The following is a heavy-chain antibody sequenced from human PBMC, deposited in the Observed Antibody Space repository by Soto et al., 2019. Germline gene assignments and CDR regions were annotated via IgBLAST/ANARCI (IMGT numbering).Heavy chain of an antibody. CDR2: IWYDGSNK. CDR3: ARDHTKHCSSTSCPPFDY. CDR1: GFTFSSYG. Sequence: ESGGGVVQPGRSLRLSCAASGFTFSSYGMHWVRQAPGKGLEWVAVIWYDGSNKYYADSVKGRFTISRDNSKNTLYLQMNSLRAEDTAVYYCARDHTKHCSSTSCPPFDYWGQGTLVTVSS. V-gene: IGHV3-33*01. D-gene: IGHD2-2*01. J-gene: IGHJ4*02.